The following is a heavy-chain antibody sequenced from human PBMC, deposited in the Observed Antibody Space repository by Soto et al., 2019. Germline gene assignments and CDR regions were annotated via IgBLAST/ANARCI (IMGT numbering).Heavy chain of an antibody. D-gene: IGHD2-15*01. CDR2: IYYSGTT. Sequence: SETLSLTCTVSSASISSSSYTWGWIRQPPGKGLEWIGSIYYSGTTYYNPSLNSRVTVSVDTSKNQFSLKVTSVTAADTAVYYCASGYCSGGSCYSLDYYYYYGMDVWGQGTTVTVSS. CDR3: ASGYCSGGSCYSLDYYYYYGMDV. V-gene: IGHV4-39*01. J-gene: IGHJ6*02. CDR1: SASISSSSYT.